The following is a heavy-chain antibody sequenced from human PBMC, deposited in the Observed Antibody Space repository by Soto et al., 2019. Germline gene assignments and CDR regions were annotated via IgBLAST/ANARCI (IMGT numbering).Heavy chain of an antibody. V-gene: IGHV4-31*03. J-gene: IGHJ4*02. CDR2: IYYTGST. CDR1: GGSISNGGYY. CDR3: VRAQVTYDDNRNGSLYYFDY. Sequence: SETLSLTCTVSGGSISNGGYYWTWIRQHPGKGLEWLGHIYYTGSTCYNPSLKGRVSIFIDTSKNQFLLKLTSVTAADTAVYYCVRAQVTYDDNRNGSLYYFDYWGRGTLVTVSS. D-gene: IGHD3-22*01.